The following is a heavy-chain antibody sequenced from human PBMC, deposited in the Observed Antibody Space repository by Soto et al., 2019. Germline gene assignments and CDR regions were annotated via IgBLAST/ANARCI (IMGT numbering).Heavy chain of an antibody. CDR1: GYTFTSYG. V-gene: IGHV1-18*01. J-gene: IGHJ4*02. CDR3: ASSITGTTILGY. CDR2: ISAYNGNT. D-gene: IGHD1-20*01. Sequence: ASVKVSCKASGYTFTSYGISWVRQAPGQGLEWMGWISAYNGNTNYAQKLQGRVTMTTDTSTSTAYMELRSLRSDDTAVYYCASSITGTTILGYWGQGTLVTGSS.